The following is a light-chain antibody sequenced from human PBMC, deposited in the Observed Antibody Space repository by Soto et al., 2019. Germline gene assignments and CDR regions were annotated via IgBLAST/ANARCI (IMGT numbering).Light chain of an antibody. CDR2: GAS. CDR1: QSVNNN. Sequence: EIILTQSPASLSVSPGERATLSCRASQSVNNNLAWYQQKPGQAPRLLIYGASTRATGIPGRFRGSGSGTEFTLTLTSLESEDFSVYFLQQYNYLPSDTFCQGTKLEIK. J-gene: IGKJ2*01. CDR3: QQYNYLPSDT. V-gene: IGKV3-15*01.